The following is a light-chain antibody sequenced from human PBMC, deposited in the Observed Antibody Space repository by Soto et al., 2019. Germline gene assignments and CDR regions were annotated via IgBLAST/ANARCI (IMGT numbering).Light chain of an antibody. Sequence: QSVLTQPPSASGTPGQRVTISCSGSTSNIGSKTVSWYQQLPGSAPRVLIYNNNERPSGVPDRLSGSKSGTSASLAISGLRSEDGADYYCAAWDDSRKTYVSGTGTTVTGL. CDR3: AAWDDSRKTYV. V-gene: IGLV1-44*01. CDR1: TSNIGSKT. CDR2: NNN. J-gene: IGLJ1*01.